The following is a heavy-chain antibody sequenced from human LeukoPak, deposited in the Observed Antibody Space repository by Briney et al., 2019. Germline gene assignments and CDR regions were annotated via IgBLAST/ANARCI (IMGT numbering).Heavy chain of an antibody. V-gene: IGHV3-23*01. D-gene: IGHD6-13*01. CDR2: INTSGGHT. CDR1: GFAFNNYA. CDR3: AKDDSRTLDHFDY. J-gene: IGHJ4*02. Sequence: EGSLRLSCAASGFAFNNYAMSWVRQAPGKGLEWVSGINTSGGHTYFADSVKGRFTISRDNSKNTLYLQMNSLRAEDTAVYYCAKDDSRTLDHFDYWGQGALVTVSS.